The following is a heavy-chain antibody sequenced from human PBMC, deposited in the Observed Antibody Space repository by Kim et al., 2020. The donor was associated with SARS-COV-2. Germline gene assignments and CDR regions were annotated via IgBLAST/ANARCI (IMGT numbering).Heavy chain of an antibody. D-gene: IGHD1-7*01. V-gene: IGHV4-39*01. CDR3: VRPVSGTTITWFDP. J-gene: IGHJ5*02. CDR2: IYNTEST. CDR1: GGSISSSTY. Sequence: SETLSLTCTVSGGSISSSTYWGWIRQPPGKGLEWIGSIYNTESTHYNPSLRSRVTISVDTSKNQFSLKLSSVTAADTAVYYCVRPVSGTTITWFDPWGQGTPVTVSS.